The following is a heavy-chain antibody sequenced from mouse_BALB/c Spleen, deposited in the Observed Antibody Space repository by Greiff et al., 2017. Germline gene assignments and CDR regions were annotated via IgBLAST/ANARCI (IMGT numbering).Heavy chain of an antibody. CDR1: GYTFTSYD. CDR3: ARSGKGNFFAY. D-gene: IGHD2-1*01. Sequence: VKLVESGPELVKPGASVKISCKASGYTFTSYDINWVKQRPGQGLEWIGWIYPGDGSTKYNEKFKGKATLTADKSSSTAYMQLSSLTSENSAVYFCARSGKGNFFAYWGQGTLVTVSA. CDR2: IYPGDGST. V-gene: IGHV1S56*01. J-gene: IGHJ3*01.